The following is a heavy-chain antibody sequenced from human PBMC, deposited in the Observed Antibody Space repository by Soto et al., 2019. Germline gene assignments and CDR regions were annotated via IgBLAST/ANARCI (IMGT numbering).Heavy chain of an antibody. CDR2: IDPSDSYI. D-gene: IGHD4-17*01. V-gene: IGHV5-10-1*01. CDR3: ARDQAISGRCTH. J-gene: IGHJ4*02. CDR1: GYIFASFW. Sequence: GESLKISCQGSGYIFASFWITWVRQMPEKGLEWMGRIDPSDSYINYSPSFQGHVTISVDKSINTAYLQWSSLEASDTAMYYCARDQAISGRCTHWGQGPLVTVSS.